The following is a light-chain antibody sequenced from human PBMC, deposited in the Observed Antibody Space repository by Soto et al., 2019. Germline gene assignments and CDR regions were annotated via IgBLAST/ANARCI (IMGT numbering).Light chain of an antibody. CDR3: QCYDSSLSGLV. Sequence: QSVLTQPPSVSGAPGQSVTISCTGCNSNIGAGNDVHWYRQIPGTAPKLLIYGDNNRPSGVPDRFSGSKFGTSASLAITGLQAEEEDDYYCQCYDSSLSGLVFRAGTKVTV. CDR1: NSNIGAGND. J-gene: IGLJ3*02. V-gene: IGLV1-40*01. CDR2: GDN.